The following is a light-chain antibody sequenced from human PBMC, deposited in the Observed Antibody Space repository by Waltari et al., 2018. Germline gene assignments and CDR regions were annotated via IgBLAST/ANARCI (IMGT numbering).Light chain of an antibody. CDR1: TNDLGRYNY. CDR2: DVT. J-gene: IGLJ3*02. V-gene: IGLV2-11*01. Sequence: SALTQPRPVSGSPGQSVPISCPGTTNDLGRYNYVSWYQQRPGKAPKLLILDVTKRPSAVPDRVSGSKSGNTASLTISGLRAEDEAEYYCCSFAGSYTWVFGGGTKLTVV. CDR3: CSFAGSYTWV.